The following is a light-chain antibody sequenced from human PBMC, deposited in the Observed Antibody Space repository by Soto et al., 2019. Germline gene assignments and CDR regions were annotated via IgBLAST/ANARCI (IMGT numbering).Light chain of an antibody. CDR1: QGISTY. CDR3: QQLYTYPHP. V-gene: IGKV1-9*01. Sequence: DSQLTQSPSFLSASVGDRVTITCRASQGISTYLAWYQQKPGKAPKLLIYVASTLQSGVPSRFSGSGSGTEFTLTNNSLQSEDFATYYCQQLYTYPHPVGGGTKVDIK. J-gene: IGKJ4*01. CDR2: VAS.